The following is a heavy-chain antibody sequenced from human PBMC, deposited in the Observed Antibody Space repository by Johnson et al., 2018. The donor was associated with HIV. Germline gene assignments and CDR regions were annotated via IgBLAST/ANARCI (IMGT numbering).Heavy chain of an antibody. Sequence: VQLVESGGGLAKPAWSPRLSCAASQFTFSSYYMNCVRQAPGNGLELVGQVNPNGGSTYLIDSGKDRFNISRDNAKNTLHLQMNSLRAEDTAVYYCAKDQGYAHDYGDHNAFDIWGQGTMVTVSA. CDR2: VNPNGGST. CDR1: QFTFSSYY. D-gene: IGHD4-17*01. J-gene: IGHJ3*02. CDR3: AKDQGYAHDYGDHNAFDI. V-gene: IGHV3-25*05.